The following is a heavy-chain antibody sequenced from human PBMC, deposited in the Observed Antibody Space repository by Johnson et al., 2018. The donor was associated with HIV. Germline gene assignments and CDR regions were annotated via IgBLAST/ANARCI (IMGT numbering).Heavy chain of an antibody. CDR3: ARDGAADNAFDI. CDR1: GFTFSDYY. Sequence: VQLVESGGGLVKPGGSLRLPCAASGFTFSDYYMSWIRQAPGKGLEWVSVIYSGGSTYYADSVKGRFTISRDNAKNTLYLQMNSLRAEDTAVYYCARDGAADNAFDIWGQGTMVTVSS. D-gene: IGHD3-16*01. J-gene: IGHJ3*02. V-gene: IGHV3-66*01. CDR2: IYSGGST.